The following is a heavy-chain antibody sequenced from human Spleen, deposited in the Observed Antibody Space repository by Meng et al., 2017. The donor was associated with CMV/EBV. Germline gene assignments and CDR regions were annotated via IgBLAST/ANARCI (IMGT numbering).Heavy chain of an antibody. CDR3: AKGDSSGYAYLDS. CDR1: GITVSKYS. CDR2: ISYEGSYK. V-gene: IGHV3-30-3*01. Sequence: GESLKISCAASGITVSKYSMHWVRQAPGKGLEWVAFISYEGSYKYYADSVTGRFTISRDNSENTVYLQMNSLGAEDTAIYYCAKGDSSGYAYLDSWGQGTLVTVSS. J-gene: IGHJ4*02. D-gene: IGHD3-22*01.